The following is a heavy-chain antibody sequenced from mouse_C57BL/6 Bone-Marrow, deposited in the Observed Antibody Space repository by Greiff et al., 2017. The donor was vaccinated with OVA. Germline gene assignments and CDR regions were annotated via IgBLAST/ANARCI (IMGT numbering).Heavy chain of an antibody. V-gene: IGHV1-5*01. D-gene: IGHD1-1*01. Sequence: EVQLQQSGTVLARPGASVKMSCKTSGYTFTSYWMHWVKQRPGQGLEWIGAIYPGNSDTSYNQKFKGKAKLTAVTSASTAYMELSSLTNEDSAVYYCTSYYGSEAWFAYWGQGTLVTVSA. J-gene: IGHJ3*01. CDR3: TSYYGSEAWFAY. CDR1: GYTFTSYW. CDR2: IYPGNSDT.